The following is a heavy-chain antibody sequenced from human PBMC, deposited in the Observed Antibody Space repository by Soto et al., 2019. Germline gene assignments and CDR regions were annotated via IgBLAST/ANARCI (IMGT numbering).Heavy chain of an antibody. J-gene: IGHJ4*02. D-gene: IGHD3-22*01. CDR3: ARIHYYDSSGYYYPDPDFDY. CDR2: IDWADDK. V-gene: IGHV2-70*01. Sequence: SGPTLVNPTQTLTLTCTFSGFSITTSGMCVSWIRQPPGKALEWLALIDWADDKYYSTSLKTRLTISKDTSKNQVVLTMTNVDPVDTATYYCARIHYYDSSGYYYPDPDFDYWGQATLVTVSS. CDR1: GFSITTSGMC.